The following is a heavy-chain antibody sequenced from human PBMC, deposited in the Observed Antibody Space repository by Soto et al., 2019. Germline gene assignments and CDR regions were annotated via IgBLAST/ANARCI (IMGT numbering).Heavy chain of an antibody. V-gene: IGHV1-69*08. J-gene: IGHJ6*03. D-gene: IGHD3-10*01. CDR3: AREEASYKMATFPFNYLDV. Sequence: QVQLVQSGPEVKKSGSSVKVSCKLSGGTFTTDTISWLRRAPGQGLEWMGRIIPILGTGNYAQKFQGRVTITEDKATNTGYMEVSSLAAEDTAVYYWAREEASYKMATFPFNYLDVWGNGTTVTLSS. CDR2: IIPILGTG. CDR1: GGTFTTDT.